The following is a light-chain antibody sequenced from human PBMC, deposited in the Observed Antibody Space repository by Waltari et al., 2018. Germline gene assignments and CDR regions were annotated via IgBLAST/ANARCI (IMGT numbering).Light chain of an antibody. Sequence: QSVLTQPPSASGTPGQRVTISCSGSSSNIGGHPVNWYQQLPGTAPKLLIYNYNQRPSGVPDRFSGSMSGTSASLAISGLQSEDEADYYCAAWDDSLNGVVFGGGTKLNVL. CDR1: SSNIGGHP. CDR2: NYN. CDR3: AAWDDSLNGVV. V-gene: IGLV1-44*01. J-gene: IGLJ2*01.